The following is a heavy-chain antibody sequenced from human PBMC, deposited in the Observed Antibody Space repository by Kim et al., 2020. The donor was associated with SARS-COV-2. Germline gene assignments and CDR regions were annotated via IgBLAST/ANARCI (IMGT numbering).Heavy chain of an antibody. CDR3: AKDLTRDILTGYTYDY. Sequence: GGSLRLSCAASGFTFSSYGMHWVRQAPGKGLEWVAVISYDGSNKYYADSVKGRFTISRDNSKNTLYLQMNSLRAEDTAVYYCAKDLTRDILTGYTYDYWGQGTLVTVSS. J-gene: IGHJ4*02. CDR1: GFTFSSYG. D-gene: IGHD3-9*01. V-gene: IGHV3-30*18. CDR2: ISYDGSNK.